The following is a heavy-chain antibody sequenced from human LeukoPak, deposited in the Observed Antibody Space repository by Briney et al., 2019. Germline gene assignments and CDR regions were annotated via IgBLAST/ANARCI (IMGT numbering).Heavy chain of an antibody. V-gene: IGHV4-34*01. J-gene: IGHJ6*02. Sequence: SETLPLTCAVYGGSFSGYYWSWIRQPPGKGLEWIGEINHSGSTNYNPSLKSRVTISVDTSKNQFSLKLSSVTAADTAVYYCARASRSVVVVPAAILGPYYYYYGMDVWGQGTTVTVSS. CDR3: ARASRSVVVVPAAILGPYYYYYGMDV. CDR1: GGSFSGYY. CDR2: INHSGST. D-gene: IGHD2-2*02.